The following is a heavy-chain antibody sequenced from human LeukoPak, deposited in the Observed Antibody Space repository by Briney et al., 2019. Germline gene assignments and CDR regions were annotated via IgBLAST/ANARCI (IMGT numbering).Heavy chain of an antibody. D-gene: IGHD1-26*01. V-gene: IGHV4-39*01. CDR3: ARHSTYSGSHDY. J-gene: IGHJ4*02. CDR1: GCSISSSSYS. CDR2: IYYSGST. Sequence: SETLSLTCTVSGCSISSSSYSWGWMRQPPGKGLEWIGSIYYSGSTYYNPSLKSRVTISVDTSKNQFSLKLSSVTAADTAVYYCARHSTYSGSHDYWGQGTLVTVSS.